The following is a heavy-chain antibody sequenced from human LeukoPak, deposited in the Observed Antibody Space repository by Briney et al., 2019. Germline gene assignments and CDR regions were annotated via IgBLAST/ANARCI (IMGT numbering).Heavy chain of an antibody. Sequence: SETLSLTCAVYGGSLSGYYWSWIRQPPGKGLEWIGEINHSGSTNYNPSLKSRVTISVDTSKNQFSLKLSSVTAADTAVYYCARLAPKRITMVRGVIPYYYYYMDVWGKGTTVTISS. CDR2: INHSGST. CDR1: GGSLSGYY. D-gene: IGHD3-10*01. CDR3: ARLAPKRITMVRGVIPYYYYYMDV. V-gene: IGHV4-34*01. J-gene: IGHJ6*03.